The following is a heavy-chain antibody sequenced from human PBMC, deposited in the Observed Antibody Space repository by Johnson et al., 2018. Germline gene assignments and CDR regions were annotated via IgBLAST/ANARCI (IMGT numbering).Heavy chain of an antibody. J-gene: IGHJ3*02. V-gene: IGHV3-13*01. D-gene: IGHD3-16*01. CDR2: IGTKGDT. CDR1: GFAFSTYD. Sequence: EVQLVESGGGVARPGGSLRLSCAASGFAFSTYDMHWVRQTTGKGLEWVSAIGTKGDTYYPGSVKGRFTISREEAKNSLYLQMNSLGAGDTAVYYCARGGSYDPIPGPLDVFDIWGQGTMVTVSS. CDR3: ARGGSYDPIPGPLDVFDI.